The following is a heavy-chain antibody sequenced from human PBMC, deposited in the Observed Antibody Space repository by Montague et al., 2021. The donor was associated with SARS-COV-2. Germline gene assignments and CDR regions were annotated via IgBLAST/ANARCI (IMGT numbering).Heavy chain of an antibody. CDR2: MRDSGTA. CDR3: TRLPRGSGTWGYFDY. CDR1: DGSIRSYY. Sequence: SETLSLTCTVSDGSIRSYYWNWMRQTPGKGLEWIGYMRDSGTANYNPSLGSRVTLMVDASRNQFSLELSSVTAADTAMYYCTRLPRGSGTWGYFDYWAQGTLVTVSS. D-gene: IGHD3-10*01. J-gene: IGHJ4*02. V-gene: IGHV4-59*08.